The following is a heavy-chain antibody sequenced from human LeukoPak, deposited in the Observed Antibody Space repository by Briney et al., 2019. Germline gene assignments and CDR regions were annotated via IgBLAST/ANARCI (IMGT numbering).Heavy chain of an antibody. CDR2: VYYSGST. V-gene: IGHV4-59*01. Sequence: SETLSLTCTVSGGSISSYYWSWIRPPPGKGLEWIEYVYYSGSTNYNPSLKSRVTISVDTSKHQFSLKLSSVTAADTAVYYCARMAYYYYGMDVWGQGTTVTVSS. D-gene: IGHD5-24*01. CDR3: ARMAYYYYGMDV. CDR1: GGSISSYY. J-gene: IGHJ6*02.